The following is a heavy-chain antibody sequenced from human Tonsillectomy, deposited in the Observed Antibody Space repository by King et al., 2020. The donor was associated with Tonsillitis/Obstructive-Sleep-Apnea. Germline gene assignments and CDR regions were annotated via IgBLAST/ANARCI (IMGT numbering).Heavy chain of an antibody. CDR3: ARDIQYAFDT. V-gene: IGHV3-48*02. CDR2: ITSSSRTI. J-gene: IGHJ3*02. CDR1: GFTFSSYS. Sequence: QLVQSGGGLVQPGGSLRLSCAASGFTFSSYSMNWGRQAPGKGLEWVSYITSSSRTISYADSVKGRFTISRDNAKNSLYLQMNSLRDEDTAVYYCARDIQYAFDTWGQGTMVTVSS.